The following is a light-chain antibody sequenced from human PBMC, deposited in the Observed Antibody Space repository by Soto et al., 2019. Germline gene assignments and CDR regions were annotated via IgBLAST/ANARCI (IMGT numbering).Light chain of an antibody. Sequence: QSALIQPPSVSGSPGQSVTISCTGTTSDVGSYNRVSWYQQPPGTAPKLMIYEVSNRPSGVPDRFSGSKSGNTASLTISGLHAEDEADYYCSLYTNNSLIFGGGTKVTVL. V-gene: IGLV2-18*01. CDR3: SLYTNNSLI. CDR2: EVS. J-gene: IGLJ2*01. CDR1: TSDVGSYNR.